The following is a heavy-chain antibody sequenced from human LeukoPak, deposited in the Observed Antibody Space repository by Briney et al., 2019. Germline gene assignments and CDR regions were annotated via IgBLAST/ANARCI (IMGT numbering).Heavy chain of an antibody. V-gene: IGHV4-34*01. D-gene: IGHD5-18*01. CDR2: INHSGST. CDR3: ARWPEVDTAMATGDY. CDR1: GGSFSGYY. Sequence: SETLSLTCAVYGGSFSGYYWSWIRQPPGKGLEWIGEINHSGSTNYNPSLKSRVTISVDTSKNQFSLKLSSVTAADTAVYYCARWPEVDTAMATGDYWGQGTLVTVSS. J-gene: IGHJ4*02.